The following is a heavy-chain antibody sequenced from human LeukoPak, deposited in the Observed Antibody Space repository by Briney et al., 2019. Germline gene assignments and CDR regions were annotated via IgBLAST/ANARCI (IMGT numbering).Heavy chain of an antibody. J-gene: IGHJ4*02. V-gene: IGHV5-10-1*01. CDR3: ARQASQPGIAAAGTLGY. CDR1: GYSFTSYW. CDR2: IDPSDSYT. Sequence: GESLKISCKGSGYSFTSYWISWVRQMPGKGLEWMGRIDPSDSYTNYSPSFQGHVTISADKSISTAYLQWSSLKASDTAMYYCARQASQPGIAAAGTLGYWGQGTLVTVSS. D-gene: IGHD6-13*01.